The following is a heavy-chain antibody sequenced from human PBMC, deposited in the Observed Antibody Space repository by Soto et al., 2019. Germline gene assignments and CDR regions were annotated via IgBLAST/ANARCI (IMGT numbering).Heavy chain of an antibody. CDR3: ATCLPEAATAEWAFDL. V-gene: IGHV1-8*01. CDR1: GYTFTSYD. Sequence: ASVKVSCKTSGYTFTSYDVNWVRQATGQGLEWRGRMNPNSGNTSYAQPFQGRVTMTRDRSISTAYMDLSRLTFDDTAIYYCATCLPEAATAEWAFDLWGQGALVTISA. CDR2: MNPNSGNT. D-gene: IGHD6-19*01. J-gene: IGHJ5*02.